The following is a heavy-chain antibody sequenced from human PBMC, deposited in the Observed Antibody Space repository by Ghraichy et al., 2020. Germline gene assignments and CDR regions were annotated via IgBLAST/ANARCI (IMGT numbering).Heavy chain of an antibody. Sequence: SETLSLTCAVYGGSFSGYYWSWIRQPPGKGLEWIGEINHSGSTNYNPSLKSRVTISVDTSKNQFSLKLSSVPAADTAVYYCARVKARIVVVPAAISPGGFDYWGQGTLVTVYS. CDR3: ARVKARIVVVPAAISPGGFDY. CDR1: GGSFSGYY. D-gene: IGHD2-2*01. CDR2: INHSGST. V-gene: IGHV4-34*01. J-gene: IGHJ4*02.